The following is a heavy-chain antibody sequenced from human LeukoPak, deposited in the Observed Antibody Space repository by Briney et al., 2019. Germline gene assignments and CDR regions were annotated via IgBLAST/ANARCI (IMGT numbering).Heavy chain of an antibody. V-gene: IGHV3-21*01. Sequence: GGSLRLSCAVSGFTLRSYTMNWVRQAPGKGLEWVSSISSGSSYIYYADSVKGRFTISRDNAKNSLYLQMNSLRAEDTAVYYCARGDFDYWGQGTLVTVSS. CDR3: ARGDFDY. CDR1: GFTLRSYT. CDR2: ISSGSSYI. D-gene: IGHD3-16*01. J-gene: IGHJ4*02.